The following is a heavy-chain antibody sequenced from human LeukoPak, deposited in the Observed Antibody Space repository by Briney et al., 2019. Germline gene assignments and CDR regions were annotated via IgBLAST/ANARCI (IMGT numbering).Heavy chain of an antibody. D-gene: IGHD5-12*01. CDR1: GFTFSSYW. J-gene: IGHJ4*02. CDR2: IGGSDGNT. CDR3: AKVQYSDYDMNFDS. Sequence: PGGSLRLSCAASGFTFSSYWMHWVRQAPGMGLEWVSAIGGSDGNTYYADSVKGRFTISRDNSKNSLYLQINSLRADDTAVYYCAKVQYSDYDMNFDSWGQGTLVTVSS. V-gene: IGHV3-23*01.